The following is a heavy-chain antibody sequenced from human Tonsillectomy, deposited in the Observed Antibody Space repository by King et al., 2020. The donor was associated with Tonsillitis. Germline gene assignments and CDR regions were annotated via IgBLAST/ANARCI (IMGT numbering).Heavy chain of an antibody. CDR2: ISWNSGSI. CDR3: AKGTRTSYYYCGMDV. Sequence: VQLVESGGGLVQPGRSLRLSCAASGFTFDDYAMHWVRQAPGKGLEWVSGISWNSGSIGYADSVKGRFTISRDNAKNSLYLQMNSLRAEDTALYYCAKGTRTSYYYCGMDVWGQGTTVTVSS. V-gene: IGHV3-9*01. J-gene: IGHJ6*02. CDR1: GFTFDDYA.